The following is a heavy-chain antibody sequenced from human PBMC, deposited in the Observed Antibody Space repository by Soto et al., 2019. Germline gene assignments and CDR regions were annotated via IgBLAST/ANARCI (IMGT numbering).Heavy chain of an antibody. V-gene: IGHV4-39*01. CDR1: GGSISSSSYY. CDR3: ARHRTDYFDY. D-gene: IGHD1-1*01. CDR2: IYYSGST. Sequence: SETLSLTCTVSGGSISSSSYYWGWIRQPPGKGLEWIGSIYYSGSTYYNPSLKSRVTISVDTSKNKFSLKLGSVTAADTAVYYCARHRTDYFDYWGQGTLVTVSS. J-gene: IGHJ4*02.